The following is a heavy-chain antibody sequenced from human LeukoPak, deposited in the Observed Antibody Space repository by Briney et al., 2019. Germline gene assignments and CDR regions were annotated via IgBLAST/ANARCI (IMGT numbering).Heavy chain of an antibody. CDR1: GDSMSSSRFC. CDR3: SRRDAGNYLTSFYY. Sequence: SETLSLTCTVSGDSMSSSRFCWAWIRQSPGVGLEWFGCIYYNEIKFYSSSLKCRVTMSKDTSRNQFALKLSSVTTAETTVYYCSRRDAGNYLTSFYYWAQGTLVTVSS. J-gene: IGHJ4*02. CDR2: IYYNEIK. D-gene: IGHD5-24*01. V-gene: IGHV4-39*06.